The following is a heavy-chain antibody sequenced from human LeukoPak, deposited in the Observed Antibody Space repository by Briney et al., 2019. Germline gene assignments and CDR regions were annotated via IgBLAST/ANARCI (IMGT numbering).Heavy chain of an antibody. Sequence: SETLSLTCTVSGGSINSYYWSWIRQPPGKGLEWIGYIYYSGSTNYNPSLESRVTMSVDTSKNQFSLKLSSVTAADTAVYYCARNPATYYDFWSGYYDWGQGTLVTVSS. CDR3: ARNPATYYDFWSGYYD. CDR1: GGSINSYY. J-gene: IGHJ4*02. V-gene: IGHV4-59*01. CDR2: IYYSGST. D-gene: IGHD3-3*01.